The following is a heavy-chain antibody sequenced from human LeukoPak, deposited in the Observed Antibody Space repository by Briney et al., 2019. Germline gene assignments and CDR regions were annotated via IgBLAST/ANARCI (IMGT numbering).Heavy chain of an antibody. J-gene: IGHJ5*02. D-gene: IGHD4-17*01. CDR2: IGGSSDFT. V-gene: IGHV3-23*01. Sequence: GGSLRLSCAASGFTFSDYAMSWVRQAPGKGLEWVSAIGGSSDFTYYAEYVKGRFTISRDNSKETLYLQMNSLRAEDTSVYYCARDTNGDGWFDPWGQGTLVTVSS. CDR3: ARDTNGDGWFDP. CDR1: GFTFSDYA.